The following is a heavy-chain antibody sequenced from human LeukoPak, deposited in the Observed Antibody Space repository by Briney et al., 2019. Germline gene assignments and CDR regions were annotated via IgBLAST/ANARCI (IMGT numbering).Heavy chain of an antibody. CDR2: IKQDGSEK. D-gene: IGHD3-3*01. J-gene: IGHJ4*02. Sequence: GGSLRLSCAASGFTFSSYWMSWVRQAPGKGLEWVANIKQDGSEKYYVDSVKGRFTISRDNAKNSLYLQMNSLRAGDTAVYYCARCPDFWSGYADYWGQGTLVTVSS. CDR1: GFTFSSYW. CDR3: ARCPDFWSGYADY. V-gene: IGHV3-7*01.